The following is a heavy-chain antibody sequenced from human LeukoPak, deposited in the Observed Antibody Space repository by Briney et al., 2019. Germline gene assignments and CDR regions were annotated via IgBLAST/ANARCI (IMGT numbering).Heavy chain of an antibody. Sequence: GASVKVSCKASGYTFTSYDINWVRQATGQGLEWMGWISAYNGNTNYAQKLQGRVTMTTDTSTSTAYMELRSLRSDDTAVYYCARAEGYCSGGSCGWFDPWGQGTLVTVSS. J-gene: IGHJ5*02. D-gene: IGHD2-15*01. CDR2: ISAYNGNT. CDR3: ARAEGYCSGGSCGWFDP. CDR1: GYTFTSYD. V-gene: IGHV1-18*01.